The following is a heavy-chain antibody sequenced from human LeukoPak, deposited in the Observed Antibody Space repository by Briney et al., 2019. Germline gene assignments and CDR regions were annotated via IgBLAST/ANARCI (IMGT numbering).Heavy chain of an antibody. CDR2: ISTYNGYT. CDR3: ALGSGVRGYYYYYMDV. V-gene: IGHV1-18*01. J-gene: IGHJ6*03. CDR1: GYTFTSYT. Sequence: ASVKVSCKASGYTFTSYTISWVRQAPGQGLEWMGWISTYNGYTNYAQKLQGRVTMTTDTSTSTAYMELRSLRSDDTAVYYCALGSGVRGYYYYYMDVWGKGTTVTVSS. D-gene: IGHD3-10*01.